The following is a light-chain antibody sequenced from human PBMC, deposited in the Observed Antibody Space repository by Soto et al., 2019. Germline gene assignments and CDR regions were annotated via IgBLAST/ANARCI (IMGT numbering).Light chain of an antibody. Sequence: EVLLTQSPGTLSLSPGERATLSCRASQTVSNNYFAWYQQKPGQAPRLLIFGSSDRATGIPARFSGGRAATNVSLTIIRREPEDLVVYYCQQYGSSFPYTFGQGTKLEIK. J-gene: IGKJ2*01. V-gene: IGKV3-20*01. CDR3: QQYGSSFPYT. CDR2: GSS. CDR1: QTVSNNY.